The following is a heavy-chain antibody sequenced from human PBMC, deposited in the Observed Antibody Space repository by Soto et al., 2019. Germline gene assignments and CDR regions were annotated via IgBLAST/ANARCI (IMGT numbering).Heavy chain of an antibody. J-gene: IGHJ3*02. CDR1: GYTFTSYG. CDR3: AKSWGDTWQESAFHI. Sequence: GASVKVSCKASGYTFTSYGISWVRQAPGQGLEWMGWISAYNGNTNYAQKLQGRVTMTTDTSTSTAYMELRSLRAEDTAVYYCAKSWGDTWQESAFHIWGLGTMVTVSS. V-gene: IGHV1-18*01. CDR2: ISAYNGNT. D-gene: IGHD5-18*01.